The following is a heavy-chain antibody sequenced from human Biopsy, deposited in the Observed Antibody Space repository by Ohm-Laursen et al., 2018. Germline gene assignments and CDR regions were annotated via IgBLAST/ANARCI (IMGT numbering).Heavy chain of an antibody. Sequence: SDTLSLTCAVSGGSIRSPDHRWNWVRRAPGKGLEWIGNIYYSWTTFYNPSLSRRVTMDLDTSSNHFSLKLKSVTSADTAVYFCARAYFYGLGTSNYFFDSWGQGALVTVSS. CDR1: GGSIRSPDHR. V-gene: IGHV4-39*02. D-gene: IGHD3-10*01. J-gene: IGHJ4*02. CDR3: ARAYFYGLGTSNYFFDS. CDR2: IYYSWTT.